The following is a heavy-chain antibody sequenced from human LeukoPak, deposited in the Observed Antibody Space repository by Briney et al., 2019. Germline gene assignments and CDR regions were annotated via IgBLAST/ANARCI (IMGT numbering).Heavy chain of an antibody. CDR1: GGSISSYY. D-gene: IGHD3-22*01. J-gene: IGHJ3*02. Sequence: PSETLSLTCTVSGGSISSYYWSWIRQPPGRGLEWIGYIYYSGSTYYNPSLKSRVTISVDTSKSQSSLKLSSVTAADTAVYYCARGGGYYYDSSGWYAFDIWGQGTMVTVSS. V-gene: IGHV4-59*01. CDR3: ARGGGYYYDSSGWYAFDI. CDR2: IYYSGST.